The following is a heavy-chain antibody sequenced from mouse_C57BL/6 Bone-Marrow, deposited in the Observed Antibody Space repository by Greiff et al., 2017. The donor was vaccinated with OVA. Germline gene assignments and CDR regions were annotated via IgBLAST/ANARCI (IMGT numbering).Heavy chain of an antibody. CDR2: ISDGGSYT. J-gene: IGHJ4*01. V-gene: IGHV5-4*01. CDR1: GFTFSSYA. CDR3: AREYLYYAMDY. D-gene: IGHD5-1-1*01. Sequence: EVKVVESGGGLVKPGGSLKLSCAASGFTFSSYAMSWVRQTPEKRLEWVATISDGGSYTYYPDNVKGRFTISRDNAKNNLYLQMSHLKSEDTAMYYCAREYLYYAMDYWGQGTSVTVSS.